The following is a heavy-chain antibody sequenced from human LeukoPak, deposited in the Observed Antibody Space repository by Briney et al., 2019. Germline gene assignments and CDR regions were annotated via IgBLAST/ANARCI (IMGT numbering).Heavy chain of an antibody. V-gene: IGHV3-66*02. CDR2: IYSDYTT. CDR1: GFIVSSNY. D-gene: IGHD3/OR15-3a*01. J-gene: IGHJ6*03. CDR3: ARDVPTGIFGPQYYMDV. Sequence: GGSLRLSCAASGFIVSSNYMSWVRQAPGKGLEWVSVIYSDYTTYYADPVRGRFTISRDNSKNTLYLQMDSLRAEDTGVYYCARDVPTGIFGPQYYMDVWGKGATVTVSS.